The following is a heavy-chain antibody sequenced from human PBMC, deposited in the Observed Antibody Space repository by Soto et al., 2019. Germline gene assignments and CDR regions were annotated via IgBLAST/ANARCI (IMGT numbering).Heavy chain of an antibody. CDR3: ARGRGSTYDFWSGYFYYFDY. V-gene: IGHV3-48*01. D-gene: IGHD3-3*01. J-gene: IGHJ4*02. Sequence: GGSLRLSCAASGFTFSSYSMNWVRQAPGKGLEWVSYISSSSSTIYYADSVKGRFTISRDNAKNSLYLQMNSLRAEDTAVYYCARGRGSTYDFWSGYFYYFDYWGQGTLVTVSS. CDR2: ISSSSSTI. CDR1: GFTFSSYS.